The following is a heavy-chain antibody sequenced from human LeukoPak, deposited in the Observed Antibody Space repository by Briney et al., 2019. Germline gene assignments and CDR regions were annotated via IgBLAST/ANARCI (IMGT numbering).Heavy chain of an antibody. CDR3: ATDRDNSDWQKRFDS. Sequence: GGSLRLSCAASGFTFSTYWMNWYRQAPGKGLEWVGNINQDAGEKNYVDSVRGRFTISRDNAKNSLHLQMNSLRAEDTAVYYCATDRDNSDWQKRFDSWGQGTLVTVSS. J-gene: IGHJ4*02. D-gene: IGHD2-21*02. CDR1: GFTFSTYW. V-gene: IGHV3-7*01. CDR2: INQDAGEK.